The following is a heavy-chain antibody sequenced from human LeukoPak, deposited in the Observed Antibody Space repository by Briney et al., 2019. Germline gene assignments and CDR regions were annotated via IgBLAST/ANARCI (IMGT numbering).Heavy chain of an antibody. CDR1: GYTFTSDG. CDR3: ARVSADDYYYYYYYMDV. D-gene: IGHD1-1*01. V-gene: IGHV1-18*01. Sequence: GASVKVSCKASGYTFTSDGISWVRQAPGQGLEWMGWISAYNGNTNYAQKLQGRVTMTTDTSTSTAYMELRSLRSDDTAVYYCARVSADDYYYYYYYMDVWGKGTTVTVSS. J-gene: IGHJ6*03. CDR2: ISAYNGNT.